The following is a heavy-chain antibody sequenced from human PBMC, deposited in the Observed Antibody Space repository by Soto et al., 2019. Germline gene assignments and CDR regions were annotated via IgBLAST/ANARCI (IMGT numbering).Heavy chain of an antibody. CDR3: ARGRTVRNYADDSSDYFYFFDY. V-gene: IGHV4-59*01. J-gene: IGHJ4*02. D-gene: IGHD3-22*01. Sequence: SETLSLTCTVSGDSISTFYWGWMRQSPGKELEWIGYVYYTGSTNYNPSLKSRVTISVDRSKNQFSLKLTSANAADAAVYYCARGRTVRNYADDSSDYFYFFDYWGQGTQVTVSS. CDR2: VYYTGST. CDR1: GDSISTFY.